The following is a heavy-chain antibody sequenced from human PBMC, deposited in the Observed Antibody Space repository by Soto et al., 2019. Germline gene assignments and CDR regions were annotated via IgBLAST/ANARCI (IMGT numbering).Heavy chain of an antibody. D-gene: IGHD6-13*01. Sequence: EVQVVESGGGLVQPGGSLRLSCAGSGFTFSDHYMDWVRQAPGKGLEWVGRSRNKAKKDTTEYAASVKGRFTVSRDDSKNSLYLQINSLKTENTAVYYCARISAAVSNAFDIWGRGTMVTVSS. V-gene: IGHV3-72*01. J-gene: IGHJ3*02. CDR3: ARISAAVSNAFDI. CDR2: SRNKAKKDTT. CDR1: GFTFSDHY.